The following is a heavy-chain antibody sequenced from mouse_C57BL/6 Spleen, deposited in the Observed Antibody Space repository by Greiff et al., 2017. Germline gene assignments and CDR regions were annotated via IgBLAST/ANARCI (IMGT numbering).Heavy chain of an antibody. CDR1: GYTFTDYN. J-gene: IGHJ2*01. V-gene: IGHV1-22*01. CDR3: ARDYYGSLGY. CDR2: INPNNGGT. D-gene: IGHD1-1*01. Sequence: EVQLQESGPELVKPGASVKMSCKASGYTFTDYNMHWVKQSHGKSLEWIGYINPNNGGTSYNQKFKGKATLTVNKSSSTAYMELRSLTSEDSAVYYCARDYYGSLGYWGQGTTRTVSS.